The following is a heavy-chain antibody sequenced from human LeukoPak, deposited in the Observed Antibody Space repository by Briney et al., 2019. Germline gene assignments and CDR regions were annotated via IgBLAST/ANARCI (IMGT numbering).Heavy chain of an antibody. J-gene: IGHJ4*02. Sequence: SETLSLTCTVSGGSIRSYYWSWIRQPAGKGLEWIGRIHTSGSTNYNSSLKSRVTMSVDTSENQFSLKLSSVTAADTAVYYCARDTEGYSGYDYSGNYFDYWGQGTLVTVSS. D-gene: IGHD5-12*01. CDR3: ARDTEGYSGYDYSGNYFDY. V-gene: IGHV4-4*07. CDR2: IHTSGST. CDR1: GGSIRSYY.